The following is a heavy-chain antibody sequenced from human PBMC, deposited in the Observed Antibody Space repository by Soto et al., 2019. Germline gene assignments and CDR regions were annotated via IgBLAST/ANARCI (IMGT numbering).Heavy chain of an antibody. CDR1: GGSISSGGYY. J-gene: IGHJ5*02. V-gene: IGHV4-31*03. CDR2: IYYIGST. Sequence: QVQLQESGPGLVKPSQTLSLTCTVSGGSISSGGYYWNWIRQHPGKGLEWIGYIYYIGSTYYNPTPXRXXTISLDTSKTPCSLRLSSVTAADTAVYYCARSVFPWGQGTLVTVSS. CDR3: ARSVFP.